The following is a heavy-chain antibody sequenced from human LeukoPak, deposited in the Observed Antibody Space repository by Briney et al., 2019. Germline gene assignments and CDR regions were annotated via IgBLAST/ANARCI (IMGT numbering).Heavy chain of an antibody. CDR1: GFTFSSYA. Sequence: GGSLRLSCAASGFTFSSYAMSWVRQAPGKGLEWVSAISGSGGSTYYADSVKGRFTISRDSSKNTLYLQMNSLRAEDTAVYYCAKLLMATVTYFDYWGQGTLVTVSS. CDR2: ISGSGGST. V-gene: IGHV3-23*01. D-gene: IGHD4-17*01. J-gene: IGHJ4*02. CDR3: AKLLMATVTYFDY.